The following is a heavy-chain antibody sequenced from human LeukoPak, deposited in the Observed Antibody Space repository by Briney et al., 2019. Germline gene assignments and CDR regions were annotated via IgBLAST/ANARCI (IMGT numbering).Heavy chain of an antibody. V-gene: IGHV1-69*05. J-gene: IGHJ5*02. D-gene: IGHD6-13*01. CDR2: IIPIFGTA. Sequence: ASVTVSCKASGGTFSSYAISWVRQAPGQGLDWMGGIIPIFGTANYAQKFQGRVTITTDESTSTAYMELSSLRSEDTAVYYCASVAAAGTIWFDPWGQGTLVTVSS. CDR1: GGTFSSYA. CDR3: ASVAAAGTIWFDP.